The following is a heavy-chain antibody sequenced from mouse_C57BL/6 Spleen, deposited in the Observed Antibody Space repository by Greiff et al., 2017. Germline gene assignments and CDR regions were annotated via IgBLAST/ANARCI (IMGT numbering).Heavy chain of an antibody. V-gene: IGHV1-55*01. CDR3: ARTHYYGSSVDY. CDR1: GYTFTSYW. CDR2: IYPGSGST. J-gene: IGHJ2*01. D-gene: IGHD1-1*01. Sequence: QVQLQQPGAELVKPGASVKMSCKASGYTFTSYWITWVKQRPGQGLEWIGDIYPGSGSTNYNEKFKSKATLTVDTSSSTAYMQLSSLTSEDSAVYYCARTHYYGSSVDYWGQGTTLTVSS.